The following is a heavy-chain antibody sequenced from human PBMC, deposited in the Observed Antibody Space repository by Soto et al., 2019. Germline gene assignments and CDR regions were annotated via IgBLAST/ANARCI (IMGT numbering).Heavy chain of an antibody. CDR2: ISASGGTT. CDR1: GFTFSGYA. D-gene: IGHD6-13*01. CDR3: PAGIYYYGMDV. J-gene: IGHJ6*02. V-gene: IGHV3-23*01. Sequence: EVQLLESGGGLVQPGRSLRLSCAASGFTFSGYAMSWVRQAPGKGLEWVSTISASGGTTYYADSVKGRFTISRDNSKNTLYLQMTSLRAEDTAVYYCPAGIYYYGMDVWGQGTTVTVSS.